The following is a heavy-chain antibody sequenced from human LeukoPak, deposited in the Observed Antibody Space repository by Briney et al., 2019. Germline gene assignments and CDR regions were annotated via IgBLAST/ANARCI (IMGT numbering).Heavy chain of an antibody. CDR1: GFTFSSYE. D-gene: IGHD1-26*01. J-gene: IGHJ4*02. CDR3: ASWGEGALDN. CDR2: ISTSTTTI. Sequence: GGSLRLSCSASGFTFSSYEMNWVRQAPGKGLEWISYISTSTTTIYYANSVKGRFTISRDNAKKSLYLQMNSLRVEDTGVYYCASWGEGALDNWGQGTLVTVSS. V-gene: IGHV3-48*03.